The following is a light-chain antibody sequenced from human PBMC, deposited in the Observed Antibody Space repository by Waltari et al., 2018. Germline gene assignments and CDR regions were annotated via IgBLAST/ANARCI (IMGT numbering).Light chain of an antibody. V-gene: IGKV1-27*01. CDR2: DAS. CDR1: QDIRTY. Sequence: DIEMTQSPSSLSASVGARVTITCRASQDIRTYFAWYQQKPGKVPELLIYDASTLQSGVPSRFSGRGSGTEFTLTITSLQPEDVATYFCQGYDTAPRTFGQGTKVE. J-gene: IGKJ1*01. CDR3: QGYDTAPRT.